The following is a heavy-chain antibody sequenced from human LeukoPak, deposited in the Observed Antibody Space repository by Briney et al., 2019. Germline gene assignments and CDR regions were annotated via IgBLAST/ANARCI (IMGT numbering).Heavy chain of an antibody. D-gene: IGHD3-10*01. CDR1: GFTFSHYG. Sequence: GGSLRLSCAASGFTFSHYGMHWVRQAPGKGLEWVSAISGSGGSTYYADAVKGRFTISRDNSKNTLYLQMNSLRAEDTAVYYCAKKGSSYYGSGSYRNWFDPWGQGTLVTVSS. CDR2: ISGSGGST. J-gene: IGHJ5*02. CDR3: AKKGSSYYGSGSYRNWFDP. V-gene: IGHV3-23*01.